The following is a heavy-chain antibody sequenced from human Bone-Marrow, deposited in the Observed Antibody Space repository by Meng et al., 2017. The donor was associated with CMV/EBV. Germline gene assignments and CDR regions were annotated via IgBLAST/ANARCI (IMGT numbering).Heavy chain of an antibody. CDR3: ARDCSSTSCYVAFDI. V-gene: IGHV4-59*01. J-gene: IGHJ3*02. D-gene: IGHD2-2*01. CDR2: IFYTGRT. Sequence: SETLSLTCTVSGGSISSYYWSWVRQPPGKGLEWIGYIFYTGRTTYNPSLQSRVTISVDTFRNQFYLELSSVTAADTAMYYCARDCSSTSCYVAFDIWGQGTMVNVAS. CDR1: GGSISSYY.